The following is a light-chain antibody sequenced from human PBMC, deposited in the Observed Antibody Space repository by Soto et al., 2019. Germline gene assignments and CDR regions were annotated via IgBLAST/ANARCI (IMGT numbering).Light chain of an antibody. CDR3: QQYGNSPSWT. CDR2: GAS. Sequence: EIVLTQSPGSLSLSPGERATLSCRATQSVSSSYLAWYQQKPGQAPRLLIYGASSRATGIPDRFSGSGSGTDFTLTISRLEPEDFAVYYCQQYGNSPSWTFGQGTKEEIK. V-gene: IGKV3-20*01. CDR1: QSVSSSY. J-gene: IGKJ1*01.